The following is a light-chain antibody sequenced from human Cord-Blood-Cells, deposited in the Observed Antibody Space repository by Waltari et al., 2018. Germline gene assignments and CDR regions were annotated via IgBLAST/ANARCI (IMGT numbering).Light chain of an antibody. Sequence: DIVLTQYPGTLSLSPGERATLSCRASQSVTSSYLPWSPQKPGQAPRLLIYGASSRATGIPDRFSGSGSGAGCTLTISRLEPEDYAVYYWQQYGSSPYTFGQGTKLEIK. CDR1: QSVTSSY. J-gene: IGKJ2*01. CDR2: GAS. CDR3: QQYGSSPYT. V-gene: IGKV3-20*01.